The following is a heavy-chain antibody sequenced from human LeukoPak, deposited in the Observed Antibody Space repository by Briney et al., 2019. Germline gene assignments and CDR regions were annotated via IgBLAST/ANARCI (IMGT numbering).Heavy chain of an antibody. J-gene: IGHJ5*02. CDR1: GVSLSDYY. V-gene: IGHV4-34*01. CDR2: INHNGGT. CDR3: AGIRCGRSSAICYNH. D-gene: IGHD2-2*02. Sequence: PSETLSLTCSVYGVSLSDYYWSWIRQPPGKGLEWIGEINHNGGTKYNPSLKGRVTISVDTSENQFSLNLRSVTAADTAVYYCAGIRCGRSSAICYNHWGQGTLVTVSS.